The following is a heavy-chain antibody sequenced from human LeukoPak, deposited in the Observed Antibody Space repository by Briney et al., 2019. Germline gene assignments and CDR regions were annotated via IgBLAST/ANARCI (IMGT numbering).Heavy chain of an antibody. D-gene: IGHD4-17*01. CDR3: ARGNYGDPNWFGP. Sequence: GASVKVSCKASGDTLNNDDITWVRQAPGRGLEWMGRIVPIVEITNYAESFQGRVTITADKSTNTFYMQLASLMSSDTAIYFCARGNYGDPNWFGPWGQGTLVTVSS. J-gene: IGHJ5*02. CDR2: IVPIVEIT. CDR1: GDTLNNDD. V-gene: IGHV1-69*04.